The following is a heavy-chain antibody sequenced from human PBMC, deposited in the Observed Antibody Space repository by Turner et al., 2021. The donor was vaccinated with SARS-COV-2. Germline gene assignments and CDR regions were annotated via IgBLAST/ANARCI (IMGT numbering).Heavy chain of an antibody. CDR3: AINSDTYYGAWSGLYYDS. Sequence: QVQLVQSGAEVRKPGASVTASCMASGSTFTYFYMHWLRQIRGQGPEWMGGIDPKNGDTNYRQDFQGRVAMTTDTSATTAYMELRRLRSDDTAIYVCAINSDTYYGAWSGLYYDSWGQGTLLTVSS. CDR1: GSTFTYFY. V-gene: IGHV1-2*02. J-gene: IGHJ5*01. D-gene: IGHD3-3*01. CDR2: IDPKNGDT.